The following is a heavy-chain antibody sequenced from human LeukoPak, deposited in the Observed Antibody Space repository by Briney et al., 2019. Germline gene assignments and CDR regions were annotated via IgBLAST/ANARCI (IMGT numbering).Heavy chain of an antibody. Sequence: GGSLRLSCAASGFTFSSYGMHWVRQAPGKGLEWVAVIWNDGSGTYYADSVKGRFTISRDESKNTMYLQLNSLRAEDTAVYYCARETGQRTFDYWGQGTLVTVSS. CDR1: GFTFSSYG. V-gene: IGHV3-33*01. J-gene: IGHJ4*02. CDR3: ARETGQRTFDY. D-gene: IGHD1-1*01. CDR2: IWNDGSGT.